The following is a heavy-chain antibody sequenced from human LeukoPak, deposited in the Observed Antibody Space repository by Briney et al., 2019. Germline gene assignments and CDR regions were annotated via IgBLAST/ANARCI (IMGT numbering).Heavy chain of an antibody. Sequence: PGRSLRLSCAASGFTFSSYGMHWVRQAPGKGLEWVAVIWYDGSNKYYADSVKGRFTISRDNSKNTLYLQMNSLRAEDTAVYYCARLGGITIFGRGDGMDVWGQGTTVTVSS. CDR2: IWYDGSNK. CDR3: ARLGGITIFGRGDGMDV. V-gene: IGHV3-33*01. CDR1: GFTFSSYG. J-gene: IGHJ6*02. D-gene: IGHD3-3*01.